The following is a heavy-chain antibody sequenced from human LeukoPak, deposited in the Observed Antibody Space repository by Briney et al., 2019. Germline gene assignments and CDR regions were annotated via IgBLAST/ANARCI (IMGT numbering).Heavy chain of an antibody. V-gene: IGHV3-43*02. CDR2: ISGDGDST. D-gene: IGHD1-1*01. CDR1: GLTFDDYA. CDR3: AKGKWNSEAYFDY. J-gene: IGHJ4*02. Sequence: PGGSLRLSCAASGLTFDDYAIHWVRQAPGKGLEWVSLISGDGDSTYYADSVKGRFTISRDNSKNSLYLQMNSLRTEDTALYYCAKGKWNSEAYFDYWGQGTLVTVSS.